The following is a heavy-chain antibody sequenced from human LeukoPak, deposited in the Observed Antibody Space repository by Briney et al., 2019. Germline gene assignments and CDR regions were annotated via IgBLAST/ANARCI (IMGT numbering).Heavy chain of an antibody. CDR2: IYYSGST. CDR1: GGSISSYY. Sequence: PSETLSLTCTVSGGSISSYYWSWIRQPPGKGLEWIGYIYYSGSTNYNPSLKSRVTISVDTSKNQFSLKLGSVTAADTAVYYCARGSTYYDILTGYKPEYYFDYWGQGTLVTVSS. CDR3: ARGSTYYDILTGYKPEYYFDY. J-gene: IGHJ4*02. V-gene: IGHV4-59*01. D-gene: IGHD3-9*01.